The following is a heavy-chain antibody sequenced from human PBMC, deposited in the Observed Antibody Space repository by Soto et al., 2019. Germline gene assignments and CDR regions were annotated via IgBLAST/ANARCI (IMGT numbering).Heavy chain of an antibody. D-gene: IGHD6-19*01. CDR2: VYNSGNT. J-gene: IGHJ4*02. CDR1: GGSMTGYF. Sequence: QVQLQESGPGLGKPSETLSLTCTVSGGSMTGYFWTGIRQSAGKGLEWIGHVYNSGNTDYNPSLASRITMAVDTSKREFSLKVKSVTAADTAVYYCARTHWVSGTEYWGQGTLVTVSS. V-gene: IGHV4-4*07. CDR3: ARTHWVSGTEY.